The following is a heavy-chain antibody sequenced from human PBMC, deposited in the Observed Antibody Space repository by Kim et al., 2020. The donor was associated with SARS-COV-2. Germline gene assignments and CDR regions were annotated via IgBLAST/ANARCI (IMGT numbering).Heavy chain of an antibody. V-gene: IGHV3-30*18. J-gene: IGHJ4*01. D-gene: IGHD2-21*02. Sequence: GGSLRLSCAASGFTFSSYGMHWVRQAPGKGLEWVAVISYDGSNKYYADSVKGRFTISRDNSKNTLYLQMNSLRAEDTAVYYCAKDLGLYCGGDCYSPFD. CDR2: ISYDGSNK. CDR1: GFTFSSYG. CDR3: AKDLGLYCGGDCYSPFD.